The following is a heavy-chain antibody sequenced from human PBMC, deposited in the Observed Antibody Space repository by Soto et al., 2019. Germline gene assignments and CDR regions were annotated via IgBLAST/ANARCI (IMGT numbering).Heavy chain of an antibody. CDR1: GGTFSSYA. CDR2: IIPIFGTA. CDR3: ARAIRGPYCGGDCYWFDP. V-gene: IGHV1-69*06. Sequence: QVQLVQSGAEVKKPGSSVKVSCKASGGTFSSYAISWVRQAPGQGLEWMGGIIPIFGTANYAQKFQGRDTITADNTTSTAYMELSSLRSEDTAVYYRARAIRGPYCGGDCYWFDPWGQGTLVTVSS. D-gene: IGHD2-21*02. J-gene: IGHJ5*02.